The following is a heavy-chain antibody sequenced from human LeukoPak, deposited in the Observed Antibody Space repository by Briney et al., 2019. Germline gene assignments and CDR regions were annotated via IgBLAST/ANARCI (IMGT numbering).Heavy chain of an antibody. CDR1: GGSISSYY. D-gene: IGHD5-18*01. CDR3: ARHGDGYSYGLDFDY. V-gene: IGHV4-59*08. J-gene: IGHJ4*02. Sequence: SETLSLTCTVSGGSISSYYWSWIRQPPGKGLEWIGYIYYSGSTNYNPSLKSRVTISVDTSKNQFSLKLSSVTAADTAVYYCARHGDGYSYGLDFDYWGQGTLVSVSS. CDR2: IYYSGST.